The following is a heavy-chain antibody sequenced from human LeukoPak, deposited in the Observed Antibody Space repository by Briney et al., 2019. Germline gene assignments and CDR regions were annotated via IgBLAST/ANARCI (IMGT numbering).Heavy chain of an antibody. J-gene: IGHJ4*02. Sequence: GASVKVSRKASGYTFTSYGISWVRQAPGQGLEWMGWISAYNGNTNYAQKLQGRVTMTTDTSTSTAYMELRSLRSDDTAVYYCARDRRSSSWTNFDYWGQGTLVTVSS. V-gene: IGHV1-18*01. CDR3: ARDRRSSSWTNFDY. D-gene: IGHD6-13*01. CDR2: ISAYNGNT. CDR1: GYTFTSYG.